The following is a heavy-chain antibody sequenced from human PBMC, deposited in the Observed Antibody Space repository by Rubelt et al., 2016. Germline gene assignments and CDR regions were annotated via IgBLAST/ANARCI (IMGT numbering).Heavy chain of an antibody. J-gene: IGHJ4*02. D-gene: IGHD2-2*01. CDR2: IPYDGSNK. CDR1: GFTFSSYA. CDR3: AREITPADLD. V-gene: IGHV3-30*04. Sequence: QVQLVESGGGVVQPGRSLRLSCAASGFTFSSYAMHWVRQAPGKGLEWVAVIPYDGSNKYYADSVKGRFTISRDNSKNTLYLQMNSLRAEDTAVYYCAREITPADLDWGQGTLVTVSS.